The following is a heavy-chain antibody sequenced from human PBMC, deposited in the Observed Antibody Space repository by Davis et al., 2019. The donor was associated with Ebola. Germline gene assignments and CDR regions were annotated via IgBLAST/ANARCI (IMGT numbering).Heavy chain of an antibody. Sequence: PGGSLRLSCAASGFTFRTYSMSWIRQAPGEGLEWISYISDSGDSEFYADSVKGRFTISRDNAKNSLYLQMNSLRGADTGLYYCARDLGVGGAFDVWGQGTMVTVSS. CDR2: ISDSGDSE. V-gene: IGHV3-11*01. CDR3: ARDLGVGGAFDV. J-gene: IGHJ3*01. CDR1: GFTFRTYS. D-gene: IGHD3-3*01.